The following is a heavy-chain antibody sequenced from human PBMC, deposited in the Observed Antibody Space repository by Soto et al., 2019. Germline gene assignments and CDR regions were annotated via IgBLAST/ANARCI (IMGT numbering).Heavy chain of an antibody. V-gene: IGHV3-33*01. D-gene: IGHD6-13*01. CDR3: AREKAAARRFGFYYYYYGMDV. J-gene: IGHJ6*02. Sequence: GGSLSLSCAASGFPFSSYGMHWVRQAPGKGLEWVAVIWYDGSNKYYADSVKGRFTISRDNSKNTLYLQMNSLRAEDTAVYYCAREKAAARRFGFYYYYYGMDVWGQGTTVTVSS. CDR2: IWYDGSNK. CDR1: GFPFSSYG.